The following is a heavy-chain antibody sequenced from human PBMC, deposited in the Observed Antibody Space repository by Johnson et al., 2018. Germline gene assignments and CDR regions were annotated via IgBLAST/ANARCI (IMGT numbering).Heavy chain of an antibody. J-gene: IGHJ3*02. CDR3: ARGYCSGGSWYHDAFDI. V-gene: IGHV4-59*01. D-gene: IGHD2-15*01. CDR1: GGSISSYY. CDR2: IYYSGST. Sequence: QVQLQESGPGLVKPSETLSLTCTVSGGSISSYYWSWIRQPPGKGLEWIGYIYYSGSTNYNPSLKSRVTISVDTSKNPFSRKLSSVTAADTAVYYCARGYCSGGSWYHDAFDIWGQGTMVTVSS.